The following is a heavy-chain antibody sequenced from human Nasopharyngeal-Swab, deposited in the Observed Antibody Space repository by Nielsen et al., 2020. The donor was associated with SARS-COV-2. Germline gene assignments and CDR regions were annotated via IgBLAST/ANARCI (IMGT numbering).Heavy chain of an antibody. CDR2: ISYDGNNK. D-gene: IGHD3-10*01. CDR3: AKDTRSGLVRGVITDY. V-gene: IGHV3-30*18. J-gene: IGHJ4*02. Sequence: VGQAAGKGLEWVAVISYDGNNKYYADSVKGRFTISRDNSKNTLYLQMNSLRAEDTAVYYCAKDTRSGLVRGVITDYWGQGTLVTVSS.